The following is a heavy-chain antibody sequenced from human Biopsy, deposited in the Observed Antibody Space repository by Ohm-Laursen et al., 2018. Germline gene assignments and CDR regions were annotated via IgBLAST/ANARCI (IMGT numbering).Heavy chain of an antibody. CDR1: NDSISNYF. D-gene: IGHD1-14*01. V-gene: IGHV4-59*07. CDR3: ARARYIKFGLDV. Sequence: SDTLSLTCTVSNDSISNYFWTWIRQPPGKGLEWIGYIYYSGSINYNPSPKSRVIISVDTSKKQFSLKVNSVTAADTAVYYCARARYIKFGLDVWGQGTTVIVS. CDR2: IYYSGSI. J-gene: IGHJ6*02.